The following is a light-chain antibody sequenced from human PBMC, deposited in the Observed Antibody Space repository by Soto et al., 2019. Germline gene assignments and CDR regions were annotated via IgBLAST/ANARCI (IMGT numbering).Light chain of an antibody. V-gene: IGKV3-15*01. J-gene: IGKJ4*01. Sequence: DIVMMQSPATLSVSPGERATLSCRASQSVSSNLAWYQQKPGQAPRLLIYAASTRATGIPARFGGSGSGTEFTLTISSLQSEDFALYYCQQYNKWPQLTFGGGTKVDIK. CDR1: QSVSSN. CDR2: AAS. CDR3: QQYNKWPQLT.